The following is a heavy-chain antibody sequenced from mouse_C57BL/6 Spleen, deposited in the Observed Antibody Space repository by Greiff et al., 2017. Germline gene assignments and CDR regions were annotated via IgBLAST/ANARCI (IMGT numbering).Heavy chain of an antibody. J-gene: IGHJ4*01. CDR3: YRNAMDY. CDR2: INPGSGGT. V-gene: IGHV1-54*01. CDR1: GYAFTNYL. Sequence: VQLQQSGPELVKPGASVKISCKASGYAFTNYLIEWVKQRPGQGLEWIGVINPGSGGTNYNEKFKGKATLTADKSSSTAYMQLSSLTSEVSAVYFCYRNAMDYWGQGTSVTVSS.